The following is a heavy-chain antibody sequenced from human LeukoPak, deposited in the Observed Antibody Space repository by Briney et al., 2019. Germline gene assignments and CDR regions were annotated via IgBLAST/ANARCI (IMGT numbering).Heavy chain of an antibody. CDR1: GFTFSGST. CDR2: IRSKPNSYAT. D-gene: IGHD2-15*01. CDR3: TGQAALVAAENWFDP. V-gene: IGHV3-73*01. J-gene: IGHJ5*02. Sequence: GGSLRFSCAASGFTFSGSTIHRVRQASGKGLEWVSRIRSKPNSYATTYAASLKGRFIIFRDDSKNTVYLQMSSLEIEDTAVYYCTGQAALVAAENWFDPWGQGTLVTVSS.